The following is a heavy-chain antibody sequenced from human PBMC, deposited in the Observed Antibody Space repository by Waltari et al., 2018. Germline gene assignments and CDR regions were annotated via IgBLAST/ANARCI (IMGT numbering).Heavy chain of an antibody. CDR3: ARGYPFSFYGSGTYYNVYDY. CDR1: GYTFTSYD. J-gene: IGHJ4*02. D-gene: IGHD3-10*01. V-gene: IGHV1-8*01. CDR2: MNPNSGNT. Sequence: QVQLVQSGAEVKKPGASVKVSCRASGYTFTSYDINWVRQATGPGLEWMGWMNPNSGNTDYAQKFQGRVTMTRNTSISTAYMELSSLRSEDTAVYYCARGYPFSFYGSGTYYNVYDYWGQGTLVTVSS.